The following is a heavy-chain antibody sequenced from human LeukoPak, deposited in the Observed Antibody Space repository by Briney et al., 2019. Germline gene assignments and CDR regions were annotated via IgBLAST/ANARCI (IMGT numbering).Heavy chain of an antibody. V-gene: IGHV1-2*02. CDR1: GYTFTDYY. Sequence: ASVTVSCKASGYTFTDYYMHWVRQAPGQGLEWMGWINPNSGGTNYAQKFQGRVTMTRDTSISTAYMELSRLRSDDTAVYYCASYVPEGDIIQDWGEGTLVTVSS. D-gene: IGHD3-16*01. J-gene: IGHJ1*01. CDR2: INPNSGGT. CDR3: ASYVPEGDIIQD.